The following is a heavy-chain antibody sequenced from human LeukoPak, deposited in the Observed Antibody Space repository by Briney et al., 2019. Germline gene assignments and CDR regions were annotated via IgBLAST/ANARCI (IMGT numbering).Heavy chain of an antibody. CDR1: GYTFTGYY. CDR2: INPNSGGT. D-gene: IGHD3-22*01. CDR3: ATSGYYYDSSGYYAEDWFDP. J-gene: IGHJ5*02. Sequence: ASVNVSCEASGYTFTGYYMHWVRQAPGQGLEWMGWINPNSGGTNYAQKFQGRVTMTRDTSISTAYMELSRLRSEDTAVYYCATSGYYYDSSGYYAEDWFDPWGQGILVTVSS. V-gene: IGHV1-2*02.